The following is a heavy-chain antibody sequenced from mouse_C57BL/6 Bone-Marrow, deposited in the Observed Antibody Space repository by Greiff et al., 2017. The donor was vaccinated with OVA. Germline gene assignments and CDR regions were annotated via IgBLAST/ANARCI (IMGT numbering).Heavy chain of an antibody. V-gene: IGHV3-6*01. Sequence: DVQLVESGPGLVKPSQSLSLTCSVTGYSIPSGYYWNWIRQFPGNKLEWMGYISYDGSNNYNPSLKNRISITRDTSKNQFCLKLNSVTTEDTATYYCARENYSYFDYWGQGTTLTVSS. CDR2: ISYDGSN. CDR1: GYSIPSGYY. J-gene: IGHJ2*01. D-gene: IGHD2-12*01. CDR3: ARENYSYFDY.